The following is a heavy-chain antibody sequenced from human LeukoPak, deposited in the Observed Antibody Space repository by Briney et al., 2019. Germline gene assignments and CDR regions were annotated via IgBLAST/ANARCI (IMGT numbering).Heavy chain of an antibody. CDR2: ISTYYGNT. CDR1: GYTFTTYG. J-gene: IGHJ4*02. D-gene: IGHD2-2*01. V-gene: IGHV1-18*01. CDR3: AREYCSSSSCYGVDY. Sequence: GASVKVSCKCSGYTFTTYGINWVRQARGHGLEWMGWISTYYGNTNYAQKLQGRSTMTTHTSSSTAYMELRRLRSDDTAVYYCAREYCSSSSCYGVDYWGQGTLVTVSS.